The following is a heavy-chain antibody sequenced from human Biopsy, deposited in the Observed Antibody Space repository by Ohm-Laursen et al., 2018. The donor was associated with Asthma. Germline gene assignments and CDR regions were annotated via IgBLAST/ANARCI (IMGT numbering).Heavy chain of an antibody. CDR2: ISSSGSTI. V-gene: IGHV3-11*01. Sequence: GSLRLSCTASGFTFSDYYMSWIRQAPGKGLEWVSYISSSGSTIYYADSVKGRFTISRDNAKNSLYLQMNSLRAEDTAVYYCARDRGIAAAGAEFDYWGQGTLVTVSS. J-gene: IGHJ4*02. CDR1: GFTFSDYY. CDR3: ARDRGIAAAGAEFDY. D-gene: IGHD6-13*01.